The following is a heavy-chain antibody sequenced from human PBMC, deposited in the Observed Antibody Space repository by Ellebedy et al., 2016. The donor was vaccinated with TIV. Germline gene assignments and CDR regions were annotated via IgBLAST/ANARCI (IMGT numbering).Heavy chain of an antibody. CDR3: STTVTPFYYYYYTMDV. J-gene: IGHJ6*02. Sequence: GGSLRLSCAASGFTFSSYAMSWVRQAPGKGLEWVSAISGSGSSTYYADSVKGRFTISRDNSKNTLYLQMNSLRAEDTAVYYCSTTVTPFYYYYYTMDVWGQGTTVTVSS. CDR2: ISGSGSST. V-gene: IGHV3-23*01. CDR1: GFTFSSYA. D-gene: IGHD4-17*01.